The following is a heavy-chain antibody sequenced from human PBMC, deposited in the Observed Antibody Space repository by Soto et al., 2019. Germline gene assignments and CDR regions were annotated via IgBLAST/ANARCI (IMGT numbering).Heavy chain of an antibody. V-gene: IGHV3-30*04. CDR2: VSFDGRVT. Sequence: QVQPVESGGGMAQAGTSLRLSCTGSGFTFNSLSLHWVRQGPDKSLEWVAVVSFDGRVTYYADSVKGRFTVSRDISKNTIYLQANSLRPEDTAVYYCAREPYGDSQYFDYWGQGTPVTVSS. CDR3: AREPYGDSQYFDY. CDR1: GFTFNSLS. D-gene: IGHD2-21*02. J-gene: IGHJ4*02.